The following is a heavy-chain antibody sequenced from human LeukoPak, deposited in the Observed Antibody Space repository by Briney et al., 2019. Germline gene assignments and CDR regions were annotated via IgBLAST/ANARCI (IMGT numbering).Heavy chain of an antibody. V-gene: IGHV3-7*01. D-gene: IGHD3-22*01. J-gene: IGHJ3*02. CDR1: GFTFSNYW. Sequence: PGGSLRLSCAASGFTFSNYWMTWVRRAPGKGLEWVANIRPDGSVIHYVDSVKGRFTISRDSAKNSLYLQMNSLRVEDTAVYYCWRDDIHSDISVFFYDAFVIWGKGTMVTVFS. CDR2: IRPDGSVI. CDR3: WRDDIHSDISVFFYDAFVI.